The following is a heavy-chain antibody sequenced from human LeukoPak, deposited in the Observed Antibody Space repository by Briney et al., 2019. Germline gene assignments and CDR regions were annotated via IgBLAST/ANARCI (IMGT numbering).Heavy chain of an antibody. J-gene: IGHJ4*02. D-gene: IGHD3-3*02. CDR2: ISWDGRST. CDR1: GFTFEDYN. V-gene: IGHV3-43*01. Sequence: GGSLRLSCAASGFTFEDYNMHWVRQVPGKGLEWVSLISWDGRSTYYADSVKGRFTISRDNSKNSLYLQMNSLRTEDTALYYCARGSAISMVYWGQGTLVTVSS. CDR3: ARGSAISMVY.